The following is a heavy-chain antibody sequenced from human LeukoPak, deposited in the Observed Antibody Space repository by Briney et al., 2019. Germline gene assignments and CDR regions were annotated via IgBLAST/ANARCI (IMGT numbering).Heavy chain of an antibody. J-gene: IGHJ4*02. CDR1: GYTFTSYY. CDR2: INPSGGST. D-gene: IGHD3-22*01. CDR3: ARGPGPADDGGGYCFDY. V-gene: IGHV1-46*01. Sequence: ASVKVSCKASGYTFTSYYLYWVRQAPGQGLEWMGVINPSGGSTTSAQKFQGRVTMTRDTSTSTVYMELRSLRSEDTAVYYCARGPGPADDGGGYCFDYWGQGTLATASS.